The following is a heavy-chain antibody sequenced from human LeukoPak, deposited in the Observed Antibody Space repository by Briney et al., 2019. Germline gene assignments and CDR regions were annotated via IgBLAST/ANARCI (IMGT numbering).Heavy chain of an antibody. V-gene: IGHV3-23*01. CDR2: ISASYGST. D-gene: IGHD3-22*01. Sequence: SGGPLRLSCAASGFTFSSYAMSWVRQAPGKGLEWVSAISASYGSTYYADSVRGRFTISRDNSKNTLYLQMNSLRAEDTAVYYCAKDRYYDSGGLYYFDYWGQGTLVTVSS. CDR1: GFTFSSYA. J-gene: IGHJ4*02. CDR3: AKDRYYDSGGLYYFDY.